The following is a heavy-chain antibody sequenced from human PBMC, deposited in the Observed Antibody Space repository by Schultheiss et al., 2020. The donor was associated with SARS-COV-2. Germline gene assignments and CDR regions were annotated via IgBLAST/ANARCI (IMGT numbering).Heavy chain of an antibody. CDR1: GGSISSGGYY. D-gene: IGHD4-17*01. Sequence: SETLSLTCTVSGGSISSGGYYWNWIRQLPGKGLEWIGHIYYIGSTYYNPSLKSRVSISIDTSKNQFSLKLSSVTAADTAVYYCARGVRTVTTSFDYWGQGTLVTVSS. CDR3: ARGVRTVTTSFDY. CDR2: IYYIGST. J-gene: IGHJ4*02. V-gene: IGHV4-31*03.